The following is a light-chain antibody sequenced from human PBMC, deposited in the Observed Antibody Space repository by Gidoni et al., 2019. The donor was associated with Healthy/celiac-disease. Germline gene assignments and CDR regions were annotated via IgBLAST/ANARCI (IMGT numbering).Light chain of an antibody. J-gene: IGKJ4*01. CDR1: QSISSY. Sequence: DIQMTQSPSSLSASVGDRVTITCRASQSISSYLNWYQQKPVKAPKLLIYAASSLQSGVPSRFSGSGSGTDFTLTISSLQPEDFATYNCQQSYSTPPTFGGGTKVEIK. CDR2: AAS. V-gene: IGKV1-39*01. CDR3: QQSYSTPPT.